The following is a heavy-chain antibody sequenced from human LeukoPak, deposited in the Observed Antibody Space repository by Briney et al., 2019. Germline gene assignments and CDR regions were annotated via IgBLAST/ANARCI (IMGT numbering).Heavy chain of an antibody. CDR1: GCTFTSYG. CDR2: ISAYNGNT. V-gene: IGHV1-18*01. J-gene: IGHJ4*02. CDR3: ARRRRDIVAPPDY. D-gene: IGHD5-12*01. Sequence: ASVKVSCKASGCTFTSYGITWVRQAPGQGLEWMGWISAYNGNTKYAQKLQGRVIMTTDTSTSTAYMELRSLRSDDTAVYYCARRRRDIVAPPDYWGQGTLVTVSS.